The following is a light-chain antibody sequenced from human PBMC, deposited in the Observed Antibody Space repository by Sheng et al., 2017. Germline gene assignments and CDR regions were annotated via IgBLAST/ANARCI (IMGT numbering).Light chain of an antibody. V-gene: IGKV1-27*01. CDR1: QSILSW. J-gene: IGKJ2*01. CDR3: QKYNSAPPYT. Sequence: DIQMTQSPSTLSASVGDRVTITCRASQSILSWLAWYQQKPGKVPKLLIYAASTLQSGVPSRFSGSGSGTDFTLTISSLQPEDVATYYCQKYNSAPPYTFGQGTKLEIK. CDR2: AAS.